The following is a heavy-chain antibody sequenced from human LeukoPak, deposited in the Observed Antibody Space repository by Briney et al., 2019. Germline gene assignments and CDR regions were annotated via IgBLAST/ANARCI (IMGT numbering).Heavy chain of an antibody. CDR3: ARGTIFGPVYYYYGMDV. CDR2: IYYSGST. V-gene: IGHV4-31*03. Sequence: SETLSLTCTVSGGSISSGGYYWSWIRQHPGKGLEWIGYIYYSGSTYYNPSLKSRVTISVDTSKNQFSLKLSSVTAADTAVYYCARGTIFGPVYYYYGMDVWGQGTTVTVSS. CDR1: GGSISSGGYY. J-gene: IGHJ6*02. D-gene: IGHD3-3*01.